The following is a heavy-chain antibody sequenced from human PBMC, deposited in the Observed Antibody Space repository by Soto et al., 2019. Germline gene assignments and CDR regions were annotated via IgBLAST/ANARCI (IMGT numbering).Heavy chain of an antibody. Sequence: SETLSLTCTLSCDSIIGSNIRYYWGWIRQAPAQGLEWIGSVYYGGNTYYSPSLESRVTISVDTSKNQLSLRLSSVTAADTALFYCVRQGYYYDRSGPYYFDSWGQGIPVTVSS. D-gene: IGHD3-22*01. CDR3: VRQGYYYDRSGPYYFDS. V-gene: IGHV4-39*01. J-gene: IGHJ4*02. CDR2: VYYGGNT. CDR1: CDSIIGSNIRYY.